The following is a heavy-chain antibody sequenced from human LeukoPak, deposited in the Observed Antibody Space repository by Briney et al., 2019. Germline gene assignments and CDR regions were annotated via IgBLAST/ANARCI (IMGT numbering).Heavy chain of an antibody. Sequence: GKSLRLSCAASGFTFSTYAMHWVRQAPGKGLEWVAFTSFDESNKFYADSVEGRFTISRDNSKNTLYLQMNSLRAEDTAVYYCAKAPLGLYDSSGYYNLGWGQGTLVTVSS. D-gene: IGHD3-22*01. J-gene: IGHJ4*02. V-gene: IGHV3-30-3*01. CDR2: TSFDESNK. CDR3: AKAPLGLYDSSGYYNLG. CDR1: GFTFSTYA.